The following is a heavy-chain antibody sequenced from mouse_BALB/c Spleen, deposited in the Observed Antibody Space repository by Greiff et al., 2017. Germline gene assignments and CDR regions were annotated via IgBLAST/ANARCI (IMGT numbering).Heavy chain of an antibody. CDR2: ISDGGSYT. CDR3: ARDLRGYFDY. D-gene: IGHD3-3*01. J-gene: IGHJ2*01. V-gene: IGHV5-4*02. CDR1: GFTFSDYY. Sequence: EVKVVESGGGLVKPGGSLKLSCAASGFTFSDYYMYWVRQTPEKRLEWVATISDGGSYTYPDSVKGRFTISRDNAKNNLYLQMSSLKSEDTAMYYCARDLRGYFDYWGQGTTLTVSS.